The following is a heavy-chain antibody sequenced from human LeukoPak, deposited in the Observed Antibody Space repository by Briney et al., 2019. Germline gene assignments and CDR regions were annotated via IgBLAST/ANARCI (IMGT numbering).Heavy chain of an antibody. Sequence: KPSETLSLTCAVYGGSFSGYYWSWIRQPPGKGLEWIGEINHSGSTNYNPSLKSRVTISVDTSKNQFSLKLSSVTAADTAVYYCASWDDFWTPWGQGTLVTVSS. CDR2: INHSGST. CDR1: GGSFSGYY. V-gene: IGHV4-34*01. D-gene: IGHD3-3*01. J-gene: IGHJ5*02. CDR3: ASWDDFWTP.